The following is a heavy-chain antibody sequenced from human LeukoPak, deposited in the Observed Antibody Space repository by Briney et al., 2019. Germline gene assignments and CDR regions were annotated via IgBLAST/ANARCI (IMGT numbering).Heavy chain of an antibody. Sequence: SETLSLTCTVSGGSISSGGYYWSWIRQHPGKGLEWIGYIYYSGSTYYNPSLKCRVTISVDTSKNQFSLKLSSVTAADTAVYYCARAQFDIVVVPASALYGMDVWGQGTTVTVSS. CDR2: IYYSGST. V-gene: IGHV4-31*03. CDR3: ARAQFDIVVVPASALYGMDV. CDR1: GGSISSGGYY. J-gene: IGHJ6*02. D-gene: IGHD2-2*01.